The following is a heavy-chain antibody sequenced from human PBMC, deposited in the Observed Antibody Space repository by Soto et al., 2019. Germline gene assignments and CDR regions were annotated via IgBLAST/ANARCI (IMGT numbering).Heavy chain of an antibody. D-gene: IGHD6-19*01. CDR2: IYYSGST. CDR3: ARLREVGGWSYFDH. V-gene: IGHV4-39*01. J-gene: IGHJ4*02. Sequence: QLQLQESGPGLLKPSETLSLTCTVSGGPISSTSYYWAWIRQPPGKGLEYIGSIYYSGSTYYNSSLKSRVTISVDTSKNHFSLKLSSVTATDTAVYYCARLREVGGWSYFDHWGQGILVTVSS. CDR1: GGPISSTSYY.